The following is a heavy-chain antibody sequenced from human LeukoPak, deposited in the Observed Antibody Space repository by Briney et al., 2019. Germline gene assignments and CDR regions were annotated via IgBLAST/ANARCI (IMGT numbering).Heavy chain of an antibody. V-gene: IGHV3-30*18. J-gene: IGHJ4*02. Sequence: GRSLRLSCAASGFTFSSYGMHWVRQAPGKGLEWVAVISYDGSNKYYADSVKGRFTISRDNSKNTLYLQMNSLRAEDTAVYYCAKDFHIWGQGTLVTVSS. CDR2: ISYDGSNK. CDR3: AKDFHI. CDR1: GFTFSSYG.